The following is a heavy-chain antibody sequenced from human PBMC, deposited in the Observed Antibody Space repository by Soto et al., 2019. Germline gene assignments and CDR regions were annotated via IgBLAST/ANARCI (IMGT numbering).Heavy chain of an antibody. D-gene: IGHD1-1*01. CDR3: ARDLSKDNFYYYYGMDV. CDR1: GFTFSSYA. Sequence: QVQLVESGGGVVQPGRSLRLSCAASGFTFSSYAMHWVRQAPGKGLEWVADISYDGSNKYYADSVKGRFTISRDNSKNTLYLQMNSLRAEDTAVYYCARDLSKDNFYYYYGMDVWGQWTTLTVSS. J-gene: IGHJ6*02. CDR2: ISYDGSNK. V-gene: IGHV3-30-3*01.